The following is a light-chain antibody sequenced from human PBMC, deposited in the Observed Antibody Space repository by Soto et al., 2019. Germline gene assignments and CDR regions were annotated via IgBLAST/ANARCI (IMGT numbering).Light chain of an antibody. V-gene: IGKV3-20*01. CDR2: GAS. CDR1: QSVSSSF. CDR3: QQYGSSPPWT. J-gene: IGKJ1*01. Sequence: EIVLTQSPGTLSLSPGERATLSCRASQSVSSSFLAWYQQKPGRAPRLLIYGASSRATGIPDRFSGSGSGTDFTLTISRLEPEDFAVYYCQQYGSSPPWTFGKGTKVEIK.